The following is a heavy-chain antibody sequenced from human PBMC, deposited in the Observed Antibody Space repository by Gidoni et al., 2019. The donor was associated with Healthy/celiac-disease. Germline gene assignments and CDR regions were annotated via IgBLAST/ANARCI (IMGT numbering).Heavy chain of an antibody. CDR1: GFTSSSYG. CDR2: IWYDGSNK. CDR3: ARDRFQAAYYFDY. D-gene: IGHD3-16*01. V-gene: IGHV3-33*01. Sequence: QVQLVESGGGVVQPGRSLKLSCAASGFTSSSYGMHWVRQAPGKGLEWGAVIWYDGSNKYYADSVKGRFTISRDNSKNTLYLQMNSLRAEDTAVYYCARDRFQAAYYFDYWGQGTLVTVSS. J-gene: IGHJ4*02.